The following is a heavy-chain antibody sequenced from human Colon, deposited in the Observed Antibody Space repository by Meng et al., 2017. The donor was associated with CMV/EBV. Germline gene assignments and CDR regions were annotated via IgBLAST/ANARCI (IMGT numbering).Heavy chain of an antibody. CDR3: AKRDGATPWYFDL. CDR2: LIPMTDSA. CDR1: GCTFSNFA. Sequence: KASGCTFSNFALNGVRQAPGQGLEWMGGLIPMTDSAAYAEKIQGRVTITADKSTTTVFMELSSLTSEDTAVYYCAKRDGATPWYFDLWGRGTLVTVSS. V-gene: IGHV1-69*06. D-gene: IGHD3-10*01. J-gene: IGHJ2*01.